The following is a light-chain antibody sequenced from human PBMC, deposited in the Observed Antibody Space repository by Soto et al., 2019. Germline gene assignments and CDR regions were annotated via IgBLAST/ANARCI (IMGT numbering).Light chain of an antibody. CDR1: QSVSSSY. V-gene: IGKV3-20*01. CDR3: QQYSSSPLT. Sequence: EIVLTQSPSTPSFSPGERASLSPQTSQSVSSSYLAWYQQKPGQAPRLLIHSASSRATGIPDRFSGSGSGTDFTLTISRLEPEDFAVYYCQQYSSSPLTFGGGTKVDIK. CDR2: SAS. J-gene: IGKJ4*01.